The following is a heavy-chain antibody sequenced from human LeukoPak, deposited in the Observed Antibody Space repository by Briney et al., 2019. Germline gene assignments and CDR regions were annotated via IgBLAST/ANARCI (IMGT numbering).Heavy chain of an antibody. J-gene: IGHJ6*02. CDR3: ARDPNVFPPRPTPGNGMDV. Sequence: SVKVSCKASGGTFSSYAISWVRQAPGQGLEWMGRIIPILGIANYAQKFQGRVTITADKSTSTAYMELSSLRSEDTAVYYCARDPNVFPPRPTPGNGMDVWGQGTTVTVSS. CDR1: GGTFSSYA. CDR2: IIPILGIA. V-gene: IGHV1-69*04. D-gene: IGHD3-10*01.